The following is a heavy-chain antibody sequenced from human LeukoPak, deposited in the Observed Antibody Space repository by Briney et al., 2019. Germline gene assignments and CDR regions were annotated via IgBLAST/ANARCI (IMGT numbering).Heavy chain of an antibody. Sequence: KNGESLKISCKGSGYTFTSYWIGWVRQMPGKGLEWMGIIYPGDSDTRYSPSFQGQVTISADKSISTAYLQWSSLKASDTAMYYCARHLGGATIRGSNDYYYYMDVWGKGTTVTISS. CDR1: GYTFTSYW. CDR3: ARHLGGATIRGSNDYYYYMDV. V-gene: IGHV5-51*01. D-gene: IGHD1-26*01. CDR2: IYPGDSDT. J-gene: IGHJ6*03.